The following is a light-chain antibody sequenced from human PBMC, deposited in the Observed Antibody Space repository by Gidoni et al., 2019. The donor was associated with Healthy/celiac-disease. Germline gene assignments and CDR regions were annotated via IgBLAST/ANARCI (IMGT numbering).Light chain of an antibody. Sequence: DIQMTQSPSSLSASVGDRVTITCQASQDISNFLTWYQQKPGKAPKLLIYDASRLETVVPSRFSGSGSGTDFTFTISSLHPEDIATYYCQQYDNLCSFXXXTKLEIK. J-gene: IGKJ2*04. V-gene: IGKV1-33*01. CDR2: DAS. CDR1: QDISNF. CDR3: QQYDNLCS.